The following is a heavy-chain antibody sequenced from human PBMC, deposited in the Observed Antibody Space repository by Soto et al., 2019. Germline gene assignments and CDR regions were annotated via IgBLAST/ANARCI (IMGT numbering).Heavy chain of an antibody. Sequence: GGSLRLSCAASGFTFSNYAMSWVRQAPGQGLEWVSAIVSSGGETYYADPVKGRFTISRDNSKNTLYLEMNSLRGEDTAVYYCVAYGPRSAYLIMGAFDIWGQGTLVTVSS. J-gene: IGHJ3*02. CDR2: IVSSGGET. CDR1: GFTFSNYA. V-gene: IGHV3-23*01. D-gene: IGHD3-10*01. CDR3: VAYGPRSAYLIMGAFDI.